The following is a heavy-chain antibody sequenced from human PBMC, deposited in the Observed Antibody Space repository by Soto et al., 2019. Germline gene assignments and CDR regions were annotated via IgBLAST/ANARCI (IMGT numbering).Heavy chain of an antibody. V-gene: IGHV3-23*01. CDR1: GFTFSSYA. D-gene: IGHD6-19*01. J-gene: IGHJ6*03. CDR2: ISGSGGST. CDR3: AGSGWYYYYYYMDV. Sequence: GGSLRLACAASGFTFSSYAMSWVRQAPGKGLEWVSAISGSGGSTYYADSVKGRFTISRDNSKNTLYLQMNSLRAEDTAVYYCAGSGWYYYYYYMDVWGKGTTVTVSS.